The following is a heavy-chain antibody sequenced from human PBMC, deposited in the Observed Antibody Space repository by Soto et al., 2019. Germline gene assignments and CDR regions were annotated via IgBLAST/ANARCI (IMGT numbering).Heavy chain of an antibody. Sequence: QVQLVESGGGVVQPGRSLRLSCAASGFRFSNYGMHWVRQAPGKGLEWLAVIVADGTGLHYADSVRGRFTISRDNSKNTLYLQLNSLGAVDTAIYFCARDDDLHDHGLDHWGQGTLVTVSS. J-gene: IGHJ4*02. V-gene: IGHV3-33*01. CDR2: IVADGTGL. CDR3: ARDDDLHDHGLDH. CDR1: GFRFSNYG.